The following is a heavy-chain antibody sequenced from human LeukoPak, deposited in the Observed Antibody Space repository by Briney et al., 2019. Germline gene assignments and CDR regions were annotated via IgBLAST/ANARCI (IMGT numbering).Heavy chain of an antibody. CDR3: AREGPGTTSAFDI. D-gene: IGHD2/OR15-2a*01. J-gene: IGHJ3*02. CDR2: IHYSGST. V-gene: IGHV4-39*07. CDR1: GGSISSSSYY. Sequence: SETLSLTCTVSGGSISSSSYYWGWIRQPPGKGLEWIGSIHYSGSTYYNPSLKSRVTISVDTSKKKFSLKLNSVTAADTAVYHCAREGPGTTSAFDIWGQGTMVTVSP.